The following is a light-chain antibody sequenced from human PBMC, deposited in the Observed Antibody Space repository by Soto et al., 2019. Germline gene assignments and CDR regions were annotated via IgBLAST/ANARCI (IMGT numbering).Light chain of an antibody. V-gene: IGKV3-15*01. CDR2: GAS. J-gene: IGKJ1*01. CDR1: QSVSSN. Sequence: EIVMTQSPATLSVSPGERATLSCRASQSVSSNLAWYQQKPGQAPRLLIYGASTRAPGLPARFRGRGSGPAFTFTISSLESEHFAVYFCQQYGSSTTWTFGQGTKVDIK. CDR3: QQYGSSTTWT.